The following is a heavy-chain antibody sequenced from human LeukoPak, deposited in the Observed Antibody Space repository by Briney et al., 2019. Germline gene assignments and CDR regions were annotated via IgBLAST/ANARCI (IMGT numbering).Heavy chain of an antibody. Sequence: GASVKVSCKASGYTFTSYGISWVRQAPGQGLEWMGWISAYNGNTNYAQKLQGRVTMTTDTSTSTAYMELRSLRSDDTAVYYCARTRYPATPGWFDPWGQGTLVTVSS. CDR1: GYTFTSYG. CDR2: ISAYNGNT. D-gene: IGHD1-1*01. V-gene: IGHV1-18*01. J-gene: IGHJ5*02. CDR3: ARTRYPATPGWFDP.